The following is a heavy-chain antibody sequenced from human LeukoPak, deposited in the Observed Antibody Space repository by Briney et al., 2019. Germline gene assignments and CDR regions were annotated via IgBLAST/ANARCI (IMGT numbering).Heavy chain of an antibody. CDR2: IYYSGST. D-gene: IGHD1-1*01. V-gene: IGHV4-59*08. J-gene: IGHJ4*02. Sequence: SETLSLTCTVSGTSISSYYWSWIRQPPGKGLERIGYIYYSGSTNYNPSLKSRVTISVDTSNNQFSLKLTSVTAADTAVYYCARHQLWYYFDYWGQGTLVTVSS. CDR1: GTSISSYY. CDR3: ARHQLWYYFDY.